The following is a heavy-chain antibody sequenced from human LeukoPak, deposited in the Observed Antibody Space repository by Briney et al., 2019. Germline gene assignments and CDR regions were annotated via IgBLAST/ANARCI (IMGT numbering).Heavy chain of an antibody. CDR2: IDPSDSYT. D-gene: IGHD3-22*01. J-gene: IGHJ4*02. CDR1: GYSFTSYW. CDR3: ARTYDSSGYRDY. Sequence: GESLKISCKGSGYSFTSYWISWVREMPGKGLEWMGRIDPSDSYTNYSPSFQGHVTISADKSISTAYLQWSSLKASDTAMYYCARTYDSSGYRDYWGQGTLVTVSS. V-gene: IGHV5-10-1*01.